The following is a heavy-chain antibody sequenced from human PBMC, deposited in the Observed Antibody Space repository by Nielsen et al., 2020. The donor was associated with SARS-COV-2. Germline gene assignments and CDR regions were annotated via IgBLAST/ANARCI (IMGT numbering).Heavy chain of an antibody. Sequence: WVRQAPGQGLGWMGWINPNSGGTNYAQKFQGWVTMTRDTSISTAYMELSRLRSDDTAVYYCARGRITIFGVVIDGMDVWGQGTTVTVSS. D-gene: IGHD3-3*01. J-gene: IGHJ6*02. CDR3: ARGRITIFGVVIDGMDV. V-gene: IGHV1-2*04. CDR2: INPNSGGT.